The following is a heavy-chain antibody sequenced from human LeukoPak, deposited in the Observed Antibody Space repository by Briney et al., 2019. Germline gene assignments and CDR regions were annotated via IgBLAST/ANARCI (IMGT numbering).Heavy chain of an antibody. J-gene: IGHJ4*02. CDR3: ARTMYYDILTGYCDY. Sequence: GGSLRLSCAASGFTFSSYSMNWVREAPGKGLEWVSYIGSSSSTIYYADSVKGRFTISRDNAKNSLYLQMNSLRDEDTAVYYCARTMYYDILTGYCDYWGQGTLVTVSS. D-gene: IGHD3-9*01. CDR2: IGSSSSTI. CDR1: GFTFSSYS. V-gene: IGHV3-48*02.